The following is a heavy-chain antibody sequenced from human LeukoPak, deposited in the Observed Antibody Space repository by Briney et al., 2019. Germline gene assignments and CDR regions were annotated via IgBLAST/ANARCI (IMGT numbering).Heavy chain of an antibody. D-gene: IGHD3-3*01. V-gene: IGHV4-39*01. Sequence: SETLSLTCTVSGGSINSRSYSWAWVRQPPGRGLECIGSVHYSGRTYYNSSLKSRVIASIDTSKNQFSLKLRSVTAADTAVYYCARQDQSYDFWGGLVELGAFDIWGQGTMVTVSS. CDR3: ARQDQSYDFWGGLVELGAFDI. J-gene: IGHJ3*02. CDR2: VHYSGRT. CDR1: GGSINSRSYS.